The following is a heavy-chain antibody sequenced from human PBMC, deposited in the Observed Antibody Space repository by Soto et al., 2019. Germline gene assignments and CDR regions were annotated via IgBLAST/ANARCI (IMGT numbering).Heavy chain of an antibody. CDR3: ARVPGVVVIPPEYYFDY. Sequence: NPSETLSLTCTVSGGSISSYYWSWIRQPPGKGLEWIGYIYYSGSTNYNPSLKSRVTISVDTSKNQFSLKLSSVTAADTAVYYCARVPGVVVIPPEYYFDYWGQGTLVTVSS. D-gene: IGHD3-22*01. J-gene: IGHJ4*02. V-gene: IGHV4-59*01. CDR2: IYYSGST. CDR1: GGSISSYY.